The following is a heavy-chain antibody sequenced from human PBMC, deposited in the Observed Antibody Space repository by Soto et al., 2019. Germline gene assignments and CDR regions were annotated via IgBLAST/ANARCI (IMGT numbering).Heavy chain of an antibody. Sequence: GESLKISCKGSGYSFTSYWIGWVRQMPGKGLEWMGIIYPGDSDTRYSPSFQGQVTISADKSISTAYLQWSSLKASDTAMYYCARCAPATYYYYGMDVRGQRTTVTVSS. J-gene: IGHJ6*02. CDR2: IYPGDSDT. CDR1: GYSFTSYW. V-gene: IGHV5-51*01. CDR3: ARCAPATYYYYGMDV. D-gene: IGHD2-15*01.